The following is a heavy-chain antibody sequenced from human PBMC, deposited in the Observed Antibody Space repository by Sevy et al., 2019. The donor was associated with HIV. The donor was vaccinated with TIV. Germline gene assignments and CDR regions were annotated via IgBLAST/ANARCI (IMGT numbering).Heavy chain of an antibody. CDR2: INPNSGDT. V-gene: IGHV1-2*02. Sequence: ASVKVSCKASGYTFTGQYIHWVRQAPGQGLEWMGWINPNSGDTNYAQEFQGRVTMTRDTSISTAYMELSGLKSDDTAVYYCSRDLRLRGYSYGCFDFWGQGTLVTVSS. J-gene: IGHJ4*02. D-gene: IGHD5-18*01. CDR3: SRDLRLRGYSYGCFDF. CDR1: GYTFTGQY.